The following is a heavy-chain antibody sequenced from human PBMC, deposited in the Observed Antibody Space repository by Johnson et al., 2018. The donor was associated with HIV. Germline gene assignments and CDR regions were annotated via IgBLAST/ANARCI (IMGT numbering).Heavy chain of an antibody. D-gene: IGHD6-13*01. CDR3: ARSGGYPNAFDI. Sequence: VQLVESGGGVVQPGGSLRLSCAASGFTFSSYDMHWVRQATGKGLEWVSAIGTAGDTYYPGSVKGRFTISRDNSKNSLFLQMNRLRVEDTAVYYCARSGGYPNAFDIWGRGTLVTVSS. CDR1: GFTFSSYD. CDR2: IGTAGDT. J-gene: IGHJ3*02. V-gene: IGHV3-13*01.